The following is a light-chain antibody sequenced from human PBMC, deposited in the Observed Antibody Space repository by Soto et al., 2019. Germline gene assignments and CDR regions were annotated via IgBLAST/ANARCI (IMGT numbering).Light chain of an antibody. CDR2: AAS. CDR3: QQYESPWT. Sequence: EIVLTQSPGTLSLSPGERATLSCRASQSVSSRYLAWYQQKPGQAPRLLMYAASSRATGIPDGFTGSGSGTDFALTISRLEPEDFAVYYCQQYESPWTFGQGTKVEIK. J-gene: IGKJ1*01. V-gene: IGKV3-20*01. CDR1: QSVSSRY.